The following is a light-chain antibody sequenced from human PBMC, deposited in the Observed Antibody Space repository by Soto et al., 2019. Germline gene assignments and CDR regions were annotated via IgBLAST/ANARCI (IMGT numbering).Light chain of an antibody. Sequence: DVVMTQSPLSLPVTLGQPASISCRSSQSLVYSDGNTYLTWFQQRPGQSPRRLIYKVSNRDSGVPDRFSGSGSGTDFTLKISRVEAEDVGVYYCMQGTHWPFRWTFGQGTKVEIK. CDR3: MQGTHWPFRWT. CDR2: KVS. V-gene: IGKV2-30*01. J-gene: IGKJ1*01. CDR1: QSLVYSDGNTY.